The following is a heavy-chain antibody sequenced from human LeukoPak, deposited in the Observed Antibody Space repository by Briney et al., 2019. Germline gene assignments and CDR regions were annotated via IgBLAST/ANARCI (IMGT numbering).Heavy chain of an antibody. Sequence: PGGSLRLSCAASGFTFSNAWMSWVRQAPGKGLEWVGRIKSKTDGGTTDYAAPVKGRFTISRDDSKNTLYLQMNSLKTEDTAVYYCTTDPMIVVVITIDYWGQGTLVTVSS. CDR3: TTDPMIVVVITIDY. CDR2: IKSKTDGGTT. D-gene: IGHD3-22*01. V-gene: IGHV3-15*01. CDR1: GFTFSNAW. J-gene: IGHJ4*02.